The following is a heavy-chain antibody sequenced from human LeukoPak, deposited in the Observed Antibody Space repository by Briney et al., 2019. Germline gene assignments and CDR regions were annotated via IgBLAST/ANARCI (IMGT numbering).Heavy chain of an antibody. J-gene: IGHJ4*02. CDR2: IYYNVES. Sequence: PSETLSLTCTVSGGSITNYYWSWIRQPAGQGLEWLGRIYYNVESNYNPSLKSRVTMSVDTSRNQISLKVNSVTAADTAVYYCARDPRTVRIWGQGTLVTVSS. CDR1: GGSITNYY. V-gene: IGHV4-4*07. CDR3: ARDPRTVRI. D-gene: IGHD1-1*01.